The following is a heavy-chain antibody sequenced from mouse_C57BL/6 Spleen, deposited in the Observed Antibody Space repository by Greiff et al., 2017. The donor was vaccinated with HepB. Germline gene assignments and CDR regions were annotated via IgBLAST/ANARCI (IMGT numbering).Heavy chain of an antibody. Sequence: VQLQHPGAELVKPGASVKLSCKASGYTFTSYWMHWVKQRPGRGLEWIGRIDPNSGGTKYNEKFKSKATLTVDKPSSTAYMQLSSLTSEDSAVYYCSRSCIITTVVAPFDYWGQGTTLTVSS. CDR2: IDPNSGGT. J-gene: IGHJ2*01. V-gene: IGHV1-72*01. CDR1: GYTFTSYW. CDR3: SRSCIITTVVAPFDY. D-gene: IGHD1-1*01.